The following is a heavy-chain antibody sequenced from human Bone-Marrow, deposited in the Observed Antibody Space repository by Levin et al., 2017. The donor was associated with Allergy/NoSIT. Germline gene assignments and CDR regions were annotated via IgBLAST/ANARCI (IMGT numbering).Heavy chain of an antibody. CDR1: GYSFTNYW. Sequence: GASVKVSCKGSGYSFTNYWIGWVRQMPGKGLEWMGIIYPATSNIKYSPSFQGQVTISADKSISTAYLQWSSLEASDTAMYYCATGSHFDFWGQGTLVTVSS. J-gene: IGHJ4*02. V-gene: IGHV5-51*01. CDR2: IYPATSNI. CDR3: ATGSHFDF. D-gene: IGHD6-19*01.